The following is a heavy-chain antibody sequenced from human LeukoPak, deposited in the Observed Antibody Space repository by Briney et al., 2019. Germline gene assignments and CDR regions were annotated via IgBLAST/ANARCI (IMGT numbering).Heavy chain of an antibody. J-gene: IGHJ3*02. CDR2: MNPNSGNT. Sequence: ASVKVSCKASGYTFTSYDINWVRQATGQGLEWMGWMNPNSGNTGYAQKFQGRVTMTRDTSISTAYMELSRLRSDDTAVYYCARVVDRGTDAFDIWGQGTMVTVSS. CDR1: GYTFTSYD. CDR3: ARVVDRGTDAFDI. D-gene: IGHD1-14*01. V-gene: IGHV1-8*01.